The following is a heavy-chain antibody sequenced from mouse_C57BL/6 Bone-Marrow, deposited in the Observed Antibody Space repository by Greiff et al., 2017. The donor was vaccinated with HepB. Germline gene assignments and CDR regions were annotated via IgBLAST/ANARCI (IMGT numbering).Heavy chain of an antibody. CDR1: GYTFTSYW. Sequence: QVQLQQPGAELVKPGASVKLSCKASGYTFTSYWMQWVKQRPGQGIEWIGEIDPSDSYINSNQKFKGKATLTVDTSSSTAYMQLSSLTSEDSAVYYCAREGITMNYWGQGTTLTVSS. CDR2: IDPSDSYI. J-gene: IGHJ2*01. CDR3: AREGITMNY. V-gene: IGHV1-50*01. D-gene: IGHD1-1*02.